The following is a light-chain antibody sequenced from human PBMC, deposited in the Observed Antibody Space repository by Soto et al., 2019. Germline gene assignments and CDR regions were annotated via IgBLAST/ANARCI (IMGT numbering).Light chain of an antibody. CDR2: GAS. J-gene: IGKJ1*01. V-gene: IGKV3-20*01. Sequence: EIVLTQSPGTLSLSPGERATLSCRASQSVRNNYLAWYQQRPGQAPRLLIYGASSRATGIPDRFSGRGSGADFILTISRLEPEDFAVYYCQQYGSSPRTFGPGTKVDIK. CDR1: QSVRNNY. CDR3: QQYGSSPRT.